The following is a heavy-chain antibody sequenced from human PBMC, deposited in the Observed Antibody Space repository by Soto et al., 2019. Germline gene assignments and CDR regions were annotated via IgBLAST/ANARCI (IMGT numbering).Heavy chain of an antibody. V-gene: IGHV1-18*01. CDR1: GYTFTRSG. CDR3: AREGVAPYYYYGMDV. Sequence: ASVKVSCKASGYTFTRSGISWVRQAPGQGLEWMGWISTYNGDANYAQTFQGRVTMTTDTSTSTVHMEVRSLRSDDTAVYYCAREGVAPYYYYGMDVWGQGTPVTVSS. CDR2: ISTYNGDA. J-gene: IGHJ6*02. D-gene: IGHD5-12*01.